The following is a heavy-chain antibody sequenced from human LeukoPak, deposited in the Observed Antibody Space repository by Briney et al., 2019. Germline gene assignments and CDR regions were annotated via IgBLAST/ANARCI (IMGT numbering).Heavy chain of an antibody. CDR3: ARVRIAVAGHFDY. J-gene: IGHJ4*02. CDR2: INSDGSST. V-gene: IGHV3-74*01. Sequence: GGSLRPSCAASGFTFSSYWMHWVRQAPGKGLVWVSRINSDGSSTSYADSVKGRFTISRDNAKNTLYLQMNSLRAEDTAVYYCARVRIAVAGHFDYWGQGTLVTVSS. CDR1: GFTFSSYW. D-gene: IGHD6-19*01.